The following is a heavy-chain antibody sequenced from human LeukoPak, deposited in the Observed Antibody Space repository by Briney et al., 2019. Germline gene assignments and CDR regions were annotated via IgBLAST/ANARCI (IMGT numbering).Heavy chain of an antibody. CDR1: GFTFSSYA. J-gene: IGHJ4*02. CDR3: ARGSGGSDY. CDR2: ISGSGGST. D-gene: IGHD2-15*01. Sequence: GGSLRLSCAASGFTFSSYAMSWVRQAPGKGLEWVSAISGSGGSTYYADSVKGRFTISRDNSKNTLYLQMNSLRDDDTAVYYCARGSGGSDYWGQGTLVTVSS. V-gene: IGHV3-23*01.